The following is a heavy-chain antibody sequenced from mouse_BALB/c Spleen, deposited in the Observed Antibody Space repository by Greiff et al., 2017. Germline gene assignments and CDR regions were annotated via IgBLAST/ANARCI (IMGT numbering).Heavy chain of an antibody. CDR3: ARLKGRSNYYAMDY. D-gene: IGHD2-5*01. J-gene: IGHJ4*01. V-gene: IGHV5-17*02. Sequence: EVKLMESGGGLVQPGGSRKLSCAASGFTFSSFGMHWVRQAPEKGLEWVAYISSGSSTIYYADTVKGRFTISRDNPKNTLFLQMTSLRSEDTAMYYCARLKGRSNYYAMDYWGQGTSVTVSS. CDR1: GFTFSSFG. CDR2: ISSGSSTI.